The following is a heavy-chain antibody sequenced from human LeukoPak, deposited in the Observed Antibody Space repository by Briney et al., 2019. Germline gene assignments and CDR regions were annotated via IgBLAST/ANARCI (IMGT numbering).Heavy chain of an antibody. CDR3: ARPQSSGPYLWGNWFDP. J-gene: IGHJ5*02. Sequence: SVKVSCKASVGTFSSYAISWVGQAPGQGLEWMGGMIPIFGTANYAQKLQGRVTITTDESTSTAYMELSSLRSEDTAVYYCARPQSSGPYLWGNWFDPWGQGTLVTVSS. D-gene: IGHD6-19*01. CDR2: MIPIFGTA. CDR1: VGTFSSYA. V-gene: IGHV1-69*05.